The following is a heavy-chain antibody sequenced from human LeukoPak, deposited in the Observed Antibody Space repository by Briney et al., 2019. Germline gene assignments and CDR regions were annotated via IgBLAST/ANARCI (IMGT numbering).Heavy chain of an antibody. CDR1: GFTFSSYE. Sequence: GGSLRLSCAASGFTFSSYEMNWVRQAPGKGLEWVSYISSSGSTIYYADSVKGRFTISRDNSKNTLYLQMNSLRAEDTAVYYCAKISAFKSMVRRKNLYFDYWGQGTLVTVSS. D-gene: IGHD3-10*01. CDR2: ISSSGSTI. J-gene: IGHJ4*02. V-gene: IGHV3-48*03. CDR3: AKISAFKSMVRRKNLYFDY.